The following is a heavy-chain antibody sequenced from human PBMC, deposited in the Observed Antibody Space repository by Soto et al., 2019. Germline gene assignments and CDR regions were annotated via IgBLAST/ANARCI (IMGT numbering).Heavy chain of an antibody. V-gene: IGHV4-30-4*01. CDR3: AREDYGDYQYGMDV. CDR1: CGSIISGDYY. J-gene: IGHJ6*02. Sequence: SETLSLTCTFSCGSIISGDYYWSWIRQPPGKGLEWIGYIYYSGSTYYNPSLKSRVTISVDTSKNQFSLKLSSVTAADTAVYYCAREDYGDYQYGMDVWGQGTTVTVS. CDR2: IYYSGST. D-gene: IGHD4-17*01.